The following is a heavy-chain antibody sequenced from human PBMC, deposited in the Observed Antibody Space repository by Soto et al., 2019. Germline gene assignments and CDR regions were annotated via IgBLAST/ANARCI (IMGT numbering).Heavy chain of an antibody. V-gene: IGHV4-59*01. CDR2: IYYSGST. Sequence: QVQLQESGPGLVKPSETLSLTCTVSGGSISSYYWSWIRQPPGKGLEWIGYIYYSGSTNYNPSLKSRVTISVDTSKNQCSLKLSSVTAADTAVYYCARDGMAFDGSNYYYMDVWGKGTTVTVSS. CDR3: ARDGMAFDGSNYYYMDV. CDR1: GGSISSYY. J-gene: IGHJ6*03. D-gene: IGHD3-10*01.